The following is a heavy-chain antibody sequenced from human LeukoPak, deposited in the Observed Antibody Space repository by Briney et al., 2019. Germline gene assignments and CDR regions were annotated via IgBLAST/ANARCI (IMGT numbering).Heavy chain of an antibody. D-gene: IGHD6-19*01. CDR3: AQQWLVLGAFDI. Sequence: GGSLRLSCAASGFTFSSYAMSWVRQAPGKGLEWVSAISGSGGSTYYADSVKCRFTISRDNSKNTLYLQMNSLRAEDTAVYYCAQQWLVLGAFDIWGQGTVVTVSS. V-gene: IGHV3-23*01. CDR2: ISGSGGST. J-gene: IGHJ3*02. CDR1: GFTFSSYA.